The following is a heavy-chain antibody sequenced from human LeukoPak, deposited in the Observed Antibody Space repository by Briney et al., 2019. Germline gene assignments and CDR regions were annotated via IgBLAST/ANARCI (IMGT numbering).Heavy chain of an antibody. Sequence: SQTLSLTCTVSGGSISRDGHYWSWIRQYPGKGLESIGSVSSSGTTTYNPSLKSRVTISLDTSQNQFSLNLRSLTAADTAVYYCAREMVRDAFDVWGQGTMVTVSS. D-gene: IGHD2-8*01. CDR1: GGSISRDGHY. CDR2: VSSSGTT. J-gene: IGHJ3*01. CDR3: AREMVRDAFDV. V-gene: IGHV4-31*03.